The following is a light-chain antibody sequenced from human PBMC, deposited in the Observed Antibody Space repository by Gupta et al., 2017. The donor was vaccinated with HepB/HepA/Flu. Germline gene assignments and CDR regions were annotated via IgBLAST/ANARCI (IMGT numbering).Light chain of an antibody. J-gene: IGKJ1*01. Sequence: EIVMTQSPATLSVSPGERATLSCRASQSVSSNLAWYQQKHVQAPRLLIYGASTRYTGIPARFSGCAYGKGFTLAISSRQFDDFAVYYFKHVKYWPPWTFGPGTRVEIK. CDR3: KHVKYWPPWT. CDR1: QSVSSN. CDR2: GAS. V-gene: IGKV3-15*01.